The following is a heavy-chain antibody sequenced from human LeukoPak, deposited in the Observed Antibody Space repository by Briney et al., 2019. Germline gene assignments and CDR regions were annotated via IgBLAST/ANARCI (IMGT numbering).Heavy chain of an antibody. Sequence: QSGRSPRLSCAASGFTFSNYGMHWVRQAPGKGREWVALISYDGSNKYYAHSVKGRFTISRENYKNKMYLPMNSLRAEDTAVSYCAAINYDILTGFQNFDYWGQGTLVTVSS. J-gene: IGHJ4*02. V-gene: IGHV3-30*03. D-gene: IGHD3-9*01. CDR2: ISYDGSNK. CDR1: GFTFSNYG. CDR3: AAINYDILTGFQNFDY.